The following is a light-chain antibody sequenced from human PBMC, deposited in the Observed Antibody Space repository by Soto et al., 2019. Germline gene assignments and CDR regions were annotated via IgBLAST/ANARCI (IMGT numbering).Light chain of an antibody. CDR3: CSYADSSTWV. V-gene: IGLV2-23*02. Sequence: QSVLTQPASVSGSPGQSITISCTGTSSDVGTYNLVSWYQQQPGKAPKLLIYEVSKWPSGVSNRFSGSKSGNTASLTISGLQAEDEADYYCCSYADSSTWVFGGGTKVTVL. CDR2: EVS. CDR1: SSDVGTYNL. J-gene: IGLJ2*01.